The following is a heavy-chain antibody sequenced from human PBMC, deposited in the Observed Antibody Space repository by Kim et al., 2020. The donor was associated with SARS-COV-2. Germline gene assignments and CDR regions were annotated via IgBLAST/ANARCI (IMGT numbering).Heavy chain of an antibody. J-gene: IGHJ4*02. Sequence: SETLSLTCAVYGGSFSGYYWSWIRQPPGKGLEWIGEINHSGSTNYNPSLKSRVTISVDTSKNQFSLKLSSVTAADTAVYYCAREPDSGPHPSGFGYRGQG. CDR2: INHSGST. CDR1: GGSFSGYY. D-gene: IGHD3-10*01. V-gene: IGHV4-34*01. CDR3: AREPDSGPHPSGFGY.